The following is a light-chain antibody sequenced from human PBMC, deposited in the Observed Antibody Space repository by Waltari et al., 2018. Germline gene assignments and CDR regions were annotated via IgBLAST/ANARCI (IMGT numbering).Light chain of an antibody. CDR2: GAS. J-gene: IGKJ2*01. CDR3: QQYGSSIMYT. V-gene: IGKV3-20*01. CDR1: QSLTKKY. Sequence: VLTQSPGTLSLSPGERATFSCRASQSLTKKYLAWYQQKPGQAPRLLIYGASSRAAGVPDRFSGSGSGIDFTLTISRLEPEDFAVYYCQQYGSSIMYTFGQGTKLEIK.